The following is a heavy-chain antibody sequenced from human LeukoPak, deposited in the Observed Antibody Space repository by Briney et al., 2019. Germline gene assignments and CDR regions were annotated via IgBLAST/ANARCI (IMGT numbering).Heavy chain of an antibody. J-gene: IGHJ4*02. CDR3: AREGYSSGWYLFDY. Sequence: TGGSLRLSCAASGFTFSSYWMSWVRQAPGKGLEWVANIKQDGSDKYYVDSVKGRFTISSDNAKNSLYLQMNSLRVEDTAVYYCAREGYSSGWYLFDYWGQGTLVTVSS. CDR2: IKQDGSDK. D-gene: IGHD6-19*01. V-gene: IGHV3-7*01. CDR1: GFTFSSYW.